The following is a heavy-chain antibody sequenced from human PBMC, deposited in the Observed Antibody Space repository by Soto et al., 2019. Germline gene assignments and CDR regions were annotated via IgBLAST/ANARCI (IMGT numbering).Heavy chain of an antibody. CDR3: STDSHFSSVFVRHDY. CDR1: GFPISDAW. CDR2: IKSIPDGGTT. V-gene: IGHV3-15*07. Sequence: EVQLVKSGGGLVKPGGSLRLSCAASGFPISDAWVNWVRKAPGMGLEWVGGIKSIPDGGTTDFAAPVKGRFAISRDDSKNIVYLQINSLNTEDTAMYYCSTDSHFSSVFVRHDYWGHGTLVIVSS. J-gene: IGHJ4*01. D-gene: IGHD3-10*01.